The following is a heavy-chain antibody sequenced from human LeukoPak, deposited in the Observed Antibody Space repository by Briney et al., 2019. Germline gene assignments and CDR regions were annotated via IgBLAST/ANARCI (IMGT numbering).Heavy chain of an antibody. CDR3: AKDMGGSGSYSYNYYYGMDV. CDR2: KRAIGGSI. CDR1: GFNFEDYA. J-gene: IGHJ6*02. Sequence: GGSLRLSCVASGFNFEDYAMNWVRQFQGRGLEGAPFKRAIGGSIGYAPSVKGRFTISRDNAKNSLYLQMNSLRAEDTALYYCAKDMGGSGSYSYNYYYGMDVWGQGTTVTVSS. V-gene: IGHV3-9*01. D-gene: IGHD3-10*01.